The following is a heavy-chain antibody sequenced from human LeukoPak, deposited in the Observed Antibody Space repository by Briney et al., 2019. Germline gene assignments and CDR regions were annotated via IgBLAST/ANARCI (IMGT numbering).Heavy chain of an antibody. V-gene: IGHV3-30-3*01. J-gene: IGHJ4*02. Sequence: GGSLRLSCAASGFTFSSYAMHWVRQAPGKGLEWVAVISYDGSNKYYADSVKGRFTISRDNSKNTLYLQMNSLRAEDTAVYYCARVYGDDPFDYWGQGTLVTVSS. CDR3: ARVYGDDPFDY. D-gene: IGHD4-17*01. CDR2: ISYDGSNK. CDR1: GFTFSSYA.